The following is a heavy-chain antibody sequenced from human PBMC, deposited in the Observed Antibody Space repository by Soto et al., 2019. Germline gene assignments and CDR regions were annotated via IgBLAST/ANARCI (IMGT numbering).Heavy chain of an antibody. J-gene: IGHJ2*01. CDR3: ARAAYCGGDCYSHWYFDL. Sequence: QVQLVQSGAEVKKPGSSVKVSCKASGGTFSSYAISWVRQAPGQGLEWMGGIIPIFGTANYAQKFQGRVTITADESTSTAYMELSSLRSEDKAVYYCARAAYCGGDCYSHWYFDLWGRGTLVTVSS. V-gene: IGHV1-69*01. CDR2: IIPIFGTA. CDR1: GGTFSSYA. D-gene: IGHD2-21*02.